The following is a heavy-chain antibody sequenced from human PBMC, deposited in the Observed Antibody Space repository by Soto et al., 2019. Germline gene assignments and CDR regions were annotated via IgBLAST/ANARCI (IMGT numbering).Heavy chain of an antibody. V-gene: IGHV3-30*18. Sequence: HRGGSLTLSCAASGFTFSSYGMQWVRQAPGKGLEWVAVISYDGSNKYYADSVKGRFTISRDNSKNTLYLQMNSLRAEDTAVYYFAKLAAVQNYYYYGMDVWGQGTTVSVS. D-gene: IGHD1-1*01. CDR3: AKLAAVQNYYYYGMDV. J-gene: IGHJ6*02. CDR1: GFTFSSYG. CDR2: ISYDGSNK.